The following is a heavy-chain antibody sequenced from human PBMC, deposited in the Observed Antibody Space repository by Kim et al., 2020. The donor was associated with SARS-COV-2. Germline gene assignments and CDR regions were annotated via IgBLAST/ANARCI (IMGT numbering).Heavy chain of an antibody. CDR1: GFTFGDYA. CDR3: TRVRKRDYGMDV. Sequence: GGSLRLSCTASGFTFGDYAMSWVRQAPGKGLEWVGFIRSKAYGGTTEYAASVKGRFTISRDDSKSIAYLQMNSLKTEDTAVYYCTRVRKRDYGMDVWGQGTTVTVSS. V-gene: IGHV3-49*04. CDR2: IRSKAYGGTT. J-gene: IGHJ6*02.